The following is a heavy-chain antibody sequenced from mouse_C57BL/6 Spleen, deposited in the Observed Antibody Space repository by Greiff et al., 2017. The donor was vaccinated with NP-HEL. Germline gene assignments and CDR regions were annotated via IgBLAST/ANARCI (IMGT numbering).Heavy chain of an antibody. CDR1: GFTFSDYY. D-gene: IGHD2-10*01. CDR3: ARNLLLVPYAMDY. V-gene: IGHV5-16*01. CDR2: INYDGSST. J-gene: IGHJ4*01. Sequence: EVMLVESEGGLVQPGSSMKLSCTASGFTFSDYYMAWVRQVPEKGLEWVANINYDGSSTYYLDSLKSRFIISRDNAKNILYLQMSSLKSEDTATYYCARNLLLVPYAMDYWGQGTSVTVSS.